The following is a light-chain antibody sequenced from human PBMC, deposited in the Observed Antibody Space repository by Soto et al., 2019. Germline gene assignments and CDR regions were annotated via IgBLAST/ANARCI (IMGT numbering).Light chain of an antibody. Sequence: EIVLTQSPGTLSLSPGERATLTCRASQSVSSSYLAWYQQKPGQAPRPLIYGASSRATGIPDRFSGSGSGTDFTLTISRLEPEDSAVYYCQQYGSSPPSWTFGQGTKVEIK. J-gene: IGKJ1*01. CDR1: QSVSSSY. V-gene: IGKV3-20*01. CDR2: GAS. CDR3: QQYGSSPPSWT.